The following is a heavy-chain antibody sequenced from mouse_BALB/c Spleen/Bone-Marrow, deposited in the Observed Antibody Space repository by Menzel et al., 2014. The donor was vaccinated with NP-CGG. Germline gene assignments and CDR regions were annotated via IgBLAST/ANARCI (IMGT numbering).Heavy chain of an antibody. CDR1: GFSLTSSG. CDR3: PRNTQHYGNYDAMDN. V-gene: IGHV2-2*02. CDR2: IWRGGGT. D-gene: IGHD1-2*01. Sequence: QVQLQQPGPGLVQPSPSLPIPCTVSGFSLTSSGVHWVRQSPGKGLEWLGVIWRGGGTDYYAAFISGLCISKDNSSSHLSLKKNRRQAKDTAIYTWPRNTQHYGNYDAMDNWGQGTSVTASS. J-gene: IGHJ4*01.